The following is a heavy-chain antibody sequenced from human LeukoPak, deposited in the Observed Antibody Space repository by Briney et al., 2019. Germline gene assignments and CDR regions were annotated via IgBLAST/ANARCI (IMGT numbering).Heavy chain of an antibody. V-gene: IGHV3-30*18. J-gene: IGHJ4*02. Sequence: PGRSLRLSCAASGFTFSSCGMHWVRQAPGKGLEWVAVISYDGSNKYYADSVKGRFTISRDNSKNTLYLQMNSLRAEDTAVYYCAKDGHYYDSSGYSAEFGYWGQGTLVTVSS. CDR2: ISYDGSNK. D-gene: IGHD3-22*01. CDR1: GFTFSSCG. CDR3: AKDGHYYDSSGYSAEFGY.